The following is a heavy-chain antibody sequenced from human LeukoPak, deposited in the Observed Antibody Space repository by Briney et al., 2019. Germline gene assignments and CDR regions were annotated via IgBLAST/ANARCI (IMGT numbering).Heavy chain of an antibody. D-gene: IGHD3-10*01. V-gene: IGHV3-48*03. Sequence: GGSLRLSCAASGFTFSSYEMNWVRQAPGKGLEWVSYISSGGDSIYYADSVKGRFTISRDNAKNSVSLQMNSLRAEDTAVYYCASGSYGSGFYYFYYMDVWGKGTTVTVSS. CDR2: ISSGGDSI. CDR1: GFTFSSYE. CDR3: ASGSYGSGFYYFYYMDV. J-gene: IGHJ6*03.